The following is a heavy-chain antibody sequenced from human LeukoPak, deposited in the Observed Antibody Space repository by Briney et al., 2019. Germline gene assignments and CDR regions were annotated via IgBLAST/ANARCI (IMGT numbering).Heavy chain of an antibody. J-gene: IGHJ4*02. CDR2: IKSDGSST. Sequence: GGSLRLSCAASGFTFSSYWRHWVRQAPGKGLVWVPRIKSDGSSTTYADSVKGGFTISRDNAKNTLYLQMNSLRAEDTAVYYCATNYYGSGPDHWGQGTLVTVSS. D-gene: IGHD3-10*01. CDR1: GFTFSSYW. CDR3: ATNYYGSGPDH. V-gene: IGHV3-74*01.